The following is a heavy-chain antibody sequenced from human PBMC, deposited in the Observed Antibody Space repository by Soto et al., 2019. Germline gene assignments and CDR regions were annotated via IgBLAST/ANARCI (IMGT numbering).Heavy chain of an antibody. CDR3: ARAGEYYDILTGLGAVDV. CDR1: GFIFSDYY. V-gene: IGHV3-11*01. D-gene: IGHD3-9*01. J-gene: IGHJ6*02. CDR2: ISGSGNTI. Sequence: KPGGSLRLSCAASGFIFSDYYMNWIRQAPGKGLQWVSYISGSGNTIYYADSVKGRFTISRDNAKKSVYLQMNSLRVEDTAVYYCARAGEYYDILTGLGAVDVWGQGTTVTVS.